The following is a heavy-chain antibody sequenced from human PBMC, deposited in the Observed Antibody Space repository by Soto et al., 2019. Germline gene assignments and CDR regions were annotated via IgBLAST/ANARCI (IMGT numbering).Heavy chain of an antibody. CDR3: VSLWSVTGSRDY. CDR2: IRDRVHSYST. V-gene: IGHV3-72*01. J-gene: IGHJ4*02. D-gene: IGHD1-20*01. Sequence: EVQLVESGGGLVQPGGSLRLSCAVSDLTSSAHYMGWAGQPPGKGLDWVGRIRDRVHSYSTEYAASVKGRFTISRDDSRNSLYLQMNSLKMEDTAVFYCVSLWSVTGSRDYWGRGTLVTVSS. CDR1: DLTSSAHY.